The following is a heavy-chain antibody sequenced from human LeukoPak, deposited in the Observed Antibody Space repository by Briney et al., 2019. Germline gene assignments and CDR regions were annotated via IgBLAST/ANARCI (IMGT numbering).Heavy chain of an antibody. CDR2: ITSGSDYI. CDR3: AKDGGEYYDILTGYYPRLYYMDV. J-gene: IGHJ6*03. Sequence: GGSLRLSCVASGFTITSYNMNWVRQAPGKGLEWVASITSGSDYIYYADSVKGRFTISRDNSKNTLYLQMNSLRAEDTAVYYCAKDGGEYYDILTGYYPRLYYMDVWGKGTTVTISS. CDR1: GFTITSYN. V-gene: IGHV3-21*04. D-gene: IGHD3-9*01.